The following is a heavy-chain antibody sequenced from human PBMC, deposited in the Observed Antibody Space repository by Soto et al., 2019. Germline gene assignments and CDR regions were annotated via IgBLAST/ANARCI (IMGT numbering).Heavy chain of an antibody. Sequence: GGSLRLSCAASGFTFSGSAMHWVRQASGKGLEWVGRIRSKANSYATAYAASVKGRFTISRDDSKNTAYLQMNSLKTEDTAVYYCTFDMVLEFGYWGQGTLVTVSS. CDR1: GFTFSGSA. CDR2: IRSKANSYAT. J-gene: IGHJ4*02. V-gene: IGHV3-73*01. CDR3: TFDMVLEFGY. D-gene: IGHD3-10*01.